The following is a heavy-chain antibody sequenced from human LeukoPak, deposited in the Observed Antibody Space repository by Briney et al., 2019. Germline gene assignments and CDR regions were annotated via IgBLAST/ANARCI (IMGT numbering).Heavy chain of an antibody. CDR2: VSTSSIYI. CDR1: GFTFSSYS. J-gene: IGHJ4*02. V-gene: IGHV3-21*01. D-gene: IGHD3-22*01. CDR3: ARGSGVTMIVDSFDY. Sequence: GGSLRLSCAASGFTFSSYSMNWVRQAPGKGLEWVPSVSTSSIYIYYADSVKGRFTISRDNAKNSLFLQMNSLGAEDTAVYFCARGSGVTMIVDSFDYWGQGTLVTVSS.